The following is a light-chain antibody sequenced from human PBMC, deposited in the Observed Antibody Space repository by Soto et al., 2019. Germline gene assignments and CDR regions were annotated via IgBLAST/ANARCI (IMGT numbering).Light chain of an antibody. J-gene: IGKJ5*01. Sequence: EIVLTQSPVTLSLSPGERVTLSCRATQSVNNYIAWYQQKPGQPPRLLIYDASNRATGIPARFSGSGSQTDFTLTISSLVPEDSAVHYCQQRGEWPPGATFGQGTRLENK. CDR3: QQRGEWPPGAT. V-gene: IGKV3-11*01. CDR1: QSVNNY. CDR2: DAS.